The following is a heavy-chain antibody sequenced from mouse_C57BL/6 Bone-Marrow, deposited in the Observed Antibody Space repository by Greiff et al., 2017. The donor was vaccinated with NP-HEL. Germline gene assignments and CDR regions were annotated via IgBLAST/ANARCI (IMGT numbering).Heavy chain of an antibody. D-gene: IGHD1-1*01. V-gene: IGHV5-9-1*02. J-gene: IGHJ2*01. CDR1: GFTFSSYA. CDR3: TREGYGKPFDY. CDR2: ISSGGDYI. Sequence: EVNVVESGEGLVKPGGSLKLSCAASGFTFSSYAMSWVRQTPEKRLEWVAYISSGGDYIYYADTVKGRFTISRDNARNTLYLQMSSLKSEDTAMYYCTREGYGKPFDYWGQGTTLTVSS.